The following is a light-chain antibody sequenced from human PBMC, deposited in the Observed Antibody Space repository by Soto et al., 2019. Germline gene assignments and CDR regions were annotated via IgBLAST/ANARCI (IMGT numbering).Light chain of an antibody. CDR2: DVS. Sequence: QSVLTQPASVSGSPGQSITISCTGTSSDVGAYNYASWYQQYPGEAPKVIIYDVSHRPAGVSNRFSGSKSGNTASLTISGLQTHDEADYYCSSYISATTYVFGTGTKVTVL. CDR3: SSYISATTYV. CDR1: SSDVGAYNY. J-gene: IGLJ1*01. V-gene: IGLV2-14*01.